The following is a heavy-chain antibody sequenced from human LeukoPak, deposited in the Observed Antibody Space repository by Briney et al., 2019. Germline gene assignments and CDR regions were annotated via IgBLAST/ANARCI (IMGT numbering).Heavy chain of an antibody. CDR1: GGTFSSYA. D-gene: IGHD6-13*01. Sequence: PRASVKVSCKASGGTFSSYAISWVRQAPGQGLEWMGGIIPIFGTANYAQKFQGRVTITADESTSTAYMELSSLRSEDTAVYYCAREGYSSRRWAFDIWGQGTMVTVSS. J-gene: IGHJ3*02. CDR2: IIPIFGTA. V-gene: IGHV1-69*13. CDR3: AREGYSSRRWAFDI.